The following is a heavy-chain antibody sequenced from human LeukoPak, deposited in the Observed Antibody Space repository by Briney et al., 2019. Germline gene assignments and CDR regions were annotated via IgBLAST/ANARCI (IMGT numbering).Heavy chain of an antibody. CDR3: AKDHDVDTADFDY. Sequence: GGSLRLSCAASGFTVSSNYMSWVRQAPGKGLEWVSAISGSGGSTYYADSVKGRFTISRDNSKNTLYLQMNSLRAEDTAVYYCAKDHDVDTADFDYWGQGTLVTVSS. D-gene: IGHD5-18*01. J-gene: IGHJ4*02. CDR2: ISGSGGST. V-gene: IGHV3-23*01. CDR1: GFTVSSNY.